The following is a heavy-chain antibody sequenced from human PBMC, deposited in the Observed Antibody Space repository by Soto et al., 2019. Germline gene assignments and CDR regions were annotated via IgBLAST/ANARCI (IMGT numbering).Heavy chain of an antibody. CDR3: ARVRGTAGKRYFDY. CDR2: TYCSGST. J-gene: IGHJ4*02. CDR1: GGSMIAYY. V-gene: IGHV4-59*01. Sequence: ETLSLTCTVSGGSMIAYYWNWMRQPPGKGLQWIGYTYCSGSTTYNPSLKSRVTISVDSSKNQFSLKLDSVTPADTAVYYCARVRGTAGKRYFDYWGPGTLVTVSS. D-gene: IGHD6-13*01.